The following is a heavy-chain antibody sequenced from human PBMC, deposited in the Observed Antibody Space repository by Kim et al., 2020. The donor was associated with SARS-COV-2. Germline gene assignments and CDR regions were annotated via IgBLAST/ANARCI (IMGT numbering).Heavy chain of an antibody. Sequence: GGSLRLSCAGSGLTFSSNWMHWVRQAPGKGLVWVSRIKSDGSITSYADSVKGRFTISRDNAKNTLYLQMNSLRAEDTAVYYCARSDNLDYWGQGTLVTVSS. J-gene: IGHJ4*02. CDR1: GLTFSSNW. V-gene: IGHV3-74*01. CDR2: IKSDGSIT. D-gene: IGHD2-21*02. CDR3: ARSDNLDY.